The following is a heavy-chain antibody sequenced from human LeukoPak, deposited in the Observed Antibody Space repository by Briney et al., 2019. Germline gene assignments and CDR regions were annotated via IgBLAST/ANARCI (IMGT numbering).Heavy chain of an antibody. D-gene: IGHD2-2*01. CDR1: GGSFSGYY. CDR2: INHSGST. J-gene: IGHJ3*02. CDR3: ARPAVVTAALDI. V-gene: IGHV4-34*01. Sequence: KPSETLSLTCAVYGGSFSGYYWSWIRQPPGKGLEWIGEINHSGSTNYNPSLKSRVTISVDTSKNQSSLKLSSVTAADTAVYYCARPAVVTAALDIWGQGTMVTVSS.